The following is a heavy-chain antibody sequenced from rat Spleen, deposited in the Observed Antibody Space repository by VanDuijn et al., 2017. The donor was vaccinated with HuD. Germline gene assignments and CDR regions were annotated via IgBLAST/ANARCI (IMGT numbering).Heavy chain of an antibody. CDR2: ITNTGGST. CDR3: TRGRGGDY. V-gene: IGHV5S13*01. J-gene: IGHJ2*01. D-gene: IGHD1-11*01. CDR1: GFTFSNYG. Sequence: EVQLVESGGGLVQPGRSLKLSCAASGFTFSNYGMAWVRQAPTKGLEWVASITNTGGSTYYPDSVKGRFTISRDNAKSTLYLQMNSLRSEDTATYYCTRGRGGDYWGQGVMVTVSS.